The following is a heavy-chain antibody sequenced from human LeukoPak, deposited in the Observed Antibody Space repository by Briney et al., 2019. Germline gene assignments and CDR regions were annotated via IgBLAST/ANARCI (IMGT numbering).Heavy chain of an antibody. CDR1: GGSISSGGYY. CDR2: IYYSGST. J-gene: IGHJ6*02. V-gene: IGHV4-31*03. Sequence: PSETLSLTCTVSGGSISSGGYYWSWIRQHPGKGLEWIGYIYYSGSTYYNPSLKSRVTISVDTPKNQFSLKLSSVTAAGTAVYYCARVYSSGWATLRILYYYGMDVWGQGTTVTVSS. CDR3: ARVYSSGWATLRILYYYGMDV. D-gene: IGHD6-19*01.